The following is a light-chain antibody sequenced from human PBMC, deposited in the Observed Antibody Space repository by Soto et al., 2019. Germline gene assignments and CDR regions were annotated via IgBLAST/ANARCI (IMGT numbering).Light chain of an antibody. Sequence: EIVLTQSPATLSLSPGERATLSCRASQSVSSYLAWYQQKPGQAPRLLIYDASNRAPGIPARFSGSGSGTDFTLTISSLEPEAFAVYYCQQRSNWTWTFGQGTKVEIK. CDR3: QQRSNWTWT. CDR2: DAS. CDR1: QSVSSY. V-gene: IGKV3-11*01. J-gene: IGKJ1*01.